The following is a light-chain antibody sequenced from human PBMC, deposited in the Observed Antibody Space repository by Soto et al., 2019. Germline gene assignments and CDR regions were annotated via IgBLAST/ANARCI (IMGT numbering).Light chain of an antibody. CDR2: DAS. CDR1: QSVSDY. V-gene: IGKV3-11*01. CDR3: QQRSDWPSA. J-gene: IGKJ4*01. Sequence: ETVLTQSPDALSLCPLESATLSCKASQSVSDYLAWYQQKPGQSPRLLIYDASNRATGIPARFSGSGSGTDFTLTITSLEPEDSAVYYCQQRSDWPSAFGGGTKVDIK.